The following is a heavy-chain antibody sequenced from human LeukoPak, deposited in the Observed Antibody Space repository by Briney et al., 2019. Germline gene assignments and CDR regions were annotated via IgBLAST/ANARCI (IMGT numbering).Heavy chain of an antibody. V-gene: IGHV4-4*02. CDR2: IYHTGST. CDR3: ASYYDSSGYRLDY. D-gene: IGHD3-22*01. CDR1: GGSISSNNW. J-gene: IGHJ4*02. Sequence: SETLSLTCAVSGGSISSNNWWSWVRQPPGKGLEWIGEIYHTGSTNYNPSLKSRVTMSVDKSKNQFSLKLSSVAAADTAVYYCASYYDSSGYRLDYWGQGTLVTVSS.